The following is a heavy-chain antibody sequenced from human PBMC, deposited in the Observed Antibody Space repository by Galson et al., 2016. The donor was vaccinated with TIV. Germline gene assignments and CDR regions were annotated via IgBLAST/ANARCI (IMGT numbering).Heavy chain of an antibody. CDR2: VYYSGAT. J-gene: IGHJ6*02. V-gene: IGHV4-30-4*08. Sequence: LSLTCSVFGGSISNGDSYWTWLRQPPGKGLEWIGYVYYSGATNYNPSLKRRVTLSVDRSTNQFSLRLNSVTAADTAVYSCARCRGDYYYGIDVWGQGTTVTVSS. D-gene: IGHD3-10*01. CDR3: ARCRGDYYYGIDV. CDR1: GGSISNGDSY.